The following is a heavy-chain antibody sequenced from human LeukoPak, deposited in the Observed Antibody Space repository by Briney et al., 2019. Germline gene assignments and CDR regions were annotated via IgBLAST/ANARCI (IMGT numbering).Heavy chain of an antibody. CDR3: ARGQWELLPDAFDI. CDR1: GGTFCSYA. Sequence: SVKVSCKASGGTFCSYAISWVRQAPGQGLEWMGGIIPIFGTANYAQKFQGRVTITTDESTSTAYMELSSLRSEDTAVYYCARGQWELLPDAFDIWGQGTMVTVSS. D-gene: IGHD1-26*01. V-gene: IGHV1-69*05. J-gene: IGHJ3*02. CDR2: IIPIFGTA.